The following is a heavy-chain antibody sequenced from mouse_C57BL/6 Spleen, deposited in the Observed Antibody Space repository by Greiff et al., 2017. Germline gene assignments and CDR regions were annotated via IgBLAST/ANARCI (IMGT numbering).Heavy chain of an antibody. CDR1: GFTFSSYA. Sequence: EVMLVESGGGLVKPGGSLKLSCAASGFTFSSYAMSWVRQTPEKRLEWVATISDGGSYTYYPDNVKGRFTISRDNAKNNLYLQMSHLKSEDTAMYYCARDSDGYFAYWGQGTLVTVSA. J-gene: IGHJ3*01. V-gene: IGHV5-4*01. D-gene: IGHD2-3*01. CDR2: ISDGGSYT. CDR3: ARDSDGYFAY.